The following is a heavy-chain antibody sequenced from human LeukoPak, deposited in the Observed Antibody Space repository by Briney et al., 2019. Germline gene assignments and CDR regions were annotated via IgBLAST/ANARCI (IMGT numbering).Heavy chain of an antibody. CDR2: ISGSGGST. J-gene: IGHJ4*02. D-gene: IGHD3-10*01. CDR1: GFTFSSYA. CDR3: ANSGALNPGTGKDY. V-gene: IGHV3-23*01. Sequence: GGSLRLSCAASGFTFSSYAMSWVRQAPGKGLEWVSAISGSGGSTYYADSVKGRFTISRDNSKNTLYLQMNSLRAEDTAVYYSANSGALNPGTGKDYWGQGTLVTVSS.